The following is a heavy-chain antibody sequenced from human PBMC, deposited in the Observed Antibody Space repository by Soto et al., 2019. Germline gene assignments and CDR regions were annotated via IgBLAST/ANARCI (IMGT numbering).Heavy chain of an antibody. D-gene: IGHD3-10*01. Sequence: SVKVSCKASGGTFSSYAISWVRQAPGQGLEWMGGIIPIFGTANYAQKFQGRVTITADESTSTAYMELSSLRSEDTAVYYCASRIRNYYGSGSKGFGTDVWGQGTTVTVSS. CDR1: GGTFSSYA. J-gene: IGHJ6*02. CDR3: ASRIRNYYGSGSKGFGTDV. CDR2: IIPIFGTA. V-gene: IGHV1-69*13.